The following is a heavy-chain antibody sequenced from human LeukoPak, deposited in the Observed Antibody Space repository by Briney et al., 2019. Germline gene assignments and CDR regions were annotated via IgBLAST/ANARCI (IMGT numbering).Heavy chain of an antibody. V-gene: IGHV3-66*01. CDR1: GFTVSNNY. CDR2: IYSGGST. CDR3: ARDHSPEYNSSAGYFQL. D-gene: IGHD6-6*01. Sequence: GGSLRLSCAASGFTVSNNYMTWVRQAPGKGLEWVSVIYSGGSTYYADSVKGRFTFSRDNSKNTLYLQMNSLRAEDTAVYYCARDHSPEYNSSAGYFQLWGQGTLVTVSS. J-gene: IGHJ1*01.